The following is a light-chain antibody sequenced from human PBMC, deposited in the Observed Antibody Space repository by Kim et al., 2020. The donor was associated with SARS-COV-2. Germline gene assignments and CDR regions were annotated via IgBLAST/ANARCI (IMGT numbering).Light chain of an antibody. J-gene: IGLJ2*01. CDR2: DVS. CDR3: SSYTSSSTLV. Sequence: GPSVTSSCTGTSSDVGSYNYVSCYQQHPGKAPKLMIYDVSNRPSGVSNRFSGSKSGNTASLTISGLQAEDEADYYCSSYTSSSTLVFGGGTQLTVL. V-gene: IGLV2-14*03. CDR1: SSDVGSYNY.